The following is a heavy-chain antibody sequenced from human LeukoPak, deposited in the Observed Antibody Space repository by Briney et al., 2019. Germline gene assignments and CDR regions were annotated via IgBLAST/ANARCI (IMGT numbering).Heavy chain of an antibody. CDR3: ARTIVVVPAAIFWFDP. D-gene: IGHD2-2*01. Sequence: SETLSLTCAVSGGSISSGGYSWSWIRQPPGKGLEWIGYIYHSGSTYYNPSLKSRVTISVDRSKNQFSLKLSSVTAADTAVYYCARTIVVVPAAIFWFDPWGQGTLVTVSS. J-gene: IGHJ5*02. V-gene: IGHV4-30-2*01. CDR2: IYHSGST. CDR1: GGSISSGGYS.